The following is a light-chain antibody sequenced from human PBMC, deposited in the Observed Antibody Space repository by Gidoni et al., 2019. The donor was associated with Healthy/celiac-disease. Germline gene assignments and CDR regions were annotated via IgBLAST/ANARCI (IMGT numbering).Light chain of an antibody. CDR3: SSYTCSSTRV. CDR2: EVS. J-gene: IGLJ3*02. Sequence: QPALTQPASVSGSPGQSITLSCTGTSSDVGGYNYVSWYQQHPGKAPKLMIYEVSNRPSGVSNRFSGAKSGNTASLTISGLQAEDEADYYCSSYTCSSTRVFGGGTKLTVL. V-gene: IGLV2-14*01. CDR1: SSDVGGYNY.